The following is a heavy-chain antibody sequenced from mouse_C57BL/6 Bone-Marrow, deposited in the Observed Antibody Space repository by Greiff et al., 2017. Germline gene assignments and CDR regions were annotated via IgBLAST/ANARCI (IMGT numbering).Heavy chain of an antibody. D-gene: IGHD4-1*01. CDR2: IHPNSGST. J-gene: IGHJ3*01. Sequence: VQLQQPGAELVKPGASVKLSCKASGYTFTSYWMHWVKQRPGQGLEWIGMIHPNSGSTNYNEKFKSKATLTADKSSSTAYMELRSLTSEDSAVYFCARGTGGFAYWGQGTLVTVSA. CDR1: GYTFTSYW. CDR3: ARGTGGFAY. V-gene: IGHV1-64*01.